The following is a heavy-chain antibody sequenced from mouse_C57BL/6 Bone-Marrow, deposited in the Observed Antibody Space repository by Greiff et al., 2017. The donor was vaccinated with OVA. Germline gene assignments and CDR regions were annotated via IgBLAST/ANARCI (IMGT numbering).Heavy chain of an antibody. D-gene: IGHD1-1*01. J-gene: IGHJ1*03. V-gene: IGHV3-6*01. CDR1: GYSITSGYY. Sequence: EVKLMESGPGLVKPSQSLSLTCSVTGYSITSGYYWNWIRQFPGNKLEWMGYISYDGSNNYNPSLKNRISITRDTSKNQFFLKLNSVTTEDTATYYCAREVCYYYGSSYWYFDVWGTGTTVTVSS. CDR3: AREVCYYYGSSYWYFDV. CDR2: ISYDGSN.